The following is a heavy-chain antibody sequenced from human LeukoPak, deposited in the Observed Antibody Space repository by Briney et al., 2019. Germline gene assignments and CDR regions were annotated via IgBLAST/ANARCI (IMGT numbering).Heavy chain of an antibody. CDR1: GYSFTSYW. Sequence: GESLKISCKGSGYSFTSYWNGWVRQMPEKGLEWMGIIYPGDSETRYSPSFQGQVTISADKSINTAYVQWSSLKASDTAIYYCARFPRLVRGTNWFDPWGQGTQVTVSS. CDR3: ARFPRLVRGTNWFDP. J-gene: IGHJ5*02. CDR2: IYPGDSET. D-gene: IGHD3-10*01. V-gene: IGHV5-51*01.